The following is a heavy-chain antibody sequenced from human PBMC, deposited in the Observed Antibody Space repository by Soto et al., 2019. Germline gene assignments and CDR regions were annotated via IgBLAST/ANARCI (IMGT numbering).Heavy chain of an antibody. CDR1: GFTFSSYG. CDR2: ISYDGSNK. V-gene: IGHV3-30*18. D-gene: IGHD3-22*01. Sequence: PGGSLRLSCAASGFTFSSYGMHWVRQAPGKGLEWVAVISYDGSNKYYADSVKGRFTISRDNSKNTLYLQMNSLRAEDTAVYYCAKPIYYYDSSGYLDYWGQGTLVTVSS. CDR3: AKPIYYYDSSGYLDY. J-gene: IGHJ4*02.